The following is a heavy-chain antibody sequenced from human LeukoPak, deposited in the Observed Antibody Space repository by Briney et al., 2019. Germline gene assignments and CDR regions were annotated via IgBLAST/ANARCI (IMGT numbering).Heavy chain of an antibody. CDR2: IRYDGSNK. V-gene: IGHV3-30*02. CDR3: AKDGAAAGDY. D-gene: IGHD6-13*01. J-gene: IGHJ4*02. CDR1: GFTFSDYY. Sequence: GGSLRLSCAASGFTFSDYYMSWVRQAPGKGLEWVAFIRYDGSNKYYADSVKGRFTISRDNSKNTLYLQMNSLRAEDTAVYYCAKDGAAAGDYWGQGTLVTVSS.